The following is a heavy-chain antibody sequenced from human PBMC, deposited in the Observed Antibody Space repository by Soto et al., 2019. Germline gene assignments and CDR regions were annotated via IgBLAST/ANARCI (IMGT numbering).Heavy chain of an antibody. J-gene: IGHJ5*02. D-gene: IGHD6-19*01. CDR2: ISAYNGNT. CDR1: GYTFTSYG. V-gene: IGHV1-18*01. Sequence: QVQLVQSGAEVKKPGASVKVSCKASGYTFTSYGISWVRQAPGQGLEWMGWISAYNGNTNYAQKLQGRVTKTTNTSTSTAYMDLRSLRSDDTAVYYCEKRVAGTVNWFDHWGHSTLVTVSS. CDR3: EKRVAGTVNWFDH.